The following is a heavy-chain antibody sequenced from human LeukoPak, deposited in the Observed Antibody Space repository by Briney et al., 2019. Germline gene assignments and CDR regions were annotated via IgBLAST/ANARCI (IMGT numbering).Heavy chain of an antibody. CDR3: ARDRRPTIAVPYYFDY. CDR1: GFTVSSNY. J-gene: IGHJ4*02. Sequence: TGGSLRLSCAASGFTVSSNYMSWVRQAPGKGLEGVAVISHDGGNIYYADSVKGRFLISRDNSKNTMYLQIYSLKPEDTAVYYCARDRRPTIAVPYYFDYWGQGTLVTVSS. V-gene: IGHV3-30*03. D-gene: IGHD6-19*01. CDR2: ISHDGGNI.